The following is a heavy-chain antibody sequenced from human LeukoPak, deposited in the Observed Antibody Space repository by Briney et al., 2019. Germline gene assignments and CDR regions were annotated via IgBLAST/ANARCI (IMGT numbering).Heavy chain of an antibody. CDR3: AAVFYDSSGYYARIFDY. Sequence: GTSVKVSCKASGFTFTSSAVQWVRQARGQRPEWIGWIVVGSGNTNYAQKFQERVTITRDMSTSTAYMELSSLRSEDTAVYYCAAVFYDSSGYYARIFDYWGQGTLVTVSS. V-gene: IGHV1-58*01. CDR2: IVVGSGNT. D-gene: IGHD3-22*01. J-gene: IGHJ4*02. CDR1: GFTFTSSA.